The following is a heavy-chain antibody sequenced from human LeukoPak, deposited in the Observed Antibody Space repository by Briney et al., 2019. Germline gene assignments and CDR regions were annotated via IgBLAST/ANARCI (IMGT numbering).Heavy chain of an antibody. J-gene: IGHJ4*02. Sequence: PSGTLLLTCAGPGGSILSTNWWSWVRQPPGKGLEWIGEVHLNGATNYNPSVEGRVTMSIDKSKNHLSLEVISVTAADTAMYYCTRESGAFSPFGFWGQGTLVTVSS. CDR2: VHLNGAT. CDR1: GGSILSTNW. V-gene: IGHV4-4*02. D-gene: IGHD1-26*01. CDR3: TRESGAFSPFGF.